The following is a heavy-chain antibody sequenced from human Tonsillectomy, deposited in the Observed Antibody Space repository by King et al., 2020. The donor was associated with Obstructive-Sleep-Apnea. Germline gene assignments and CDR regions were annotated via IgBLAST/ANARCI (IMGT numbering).Heavy chain of an antibody. Sequence: QLQESGPGLVKPSGTLSLTCAVSGGSISSINWWSWVRQPPGKGLRWIGEIHHSGRTNYNPSLKSRVTISVDKSKNQFSLKLTSVTASDTAVYYCARVTWRPYYYGMDVWSQGTTVTVSS. D-gene: IGHD5-24*01. V-gene: IGHV4-4*02. CDR2: IHHSGRT. CDR1: GGSISSINW. J-gene: IGHJ6*02. CDR3: ARVTWRPYYYGMDV.